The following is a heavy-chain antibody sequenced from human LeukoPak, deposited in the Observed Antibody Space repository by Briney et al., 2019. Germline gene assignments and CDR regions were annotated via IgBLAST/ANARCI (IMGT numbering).Heavy chain of an antibody. D-gene: IGHD3-10*01. CDR2: ISGSGGST. CDR3: AKVSSNYYGSGSYQTLDY. CDR1: GFTFSSYA. V-gene: IGHV3-23*01. Sequence: GESLRLSCAASGFTFSSYAMSWVRQAPGKGLEWVSAISGSGGSTYYADSVKGRFTISRDNSKNTLDLQMNSLRAEDTAVYYCAKVSSNYYGSGSYQTLDYWGQGTLVTVSS. J-gene: IGHJ4*02.